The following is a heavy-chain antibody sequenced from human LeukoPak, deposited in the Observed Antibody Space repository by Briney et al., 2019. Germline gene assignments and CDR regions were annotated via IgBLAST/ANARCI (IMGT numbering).Heavy chain of an antibody. CDR2: IYHSGST. V-gene: IGHV4-39*07. D-gene: IGHD2-2*01. CDR1: GGSISSSSYY. CDR3: ARGGEYQLQDAFDI. Sequence: SETLSLTCTVSGGSISSSSYYWGWIRQPPGKGLEWIGSIYHSGSTYYNPSLKSRVTISVDTSKNQFSLKLSSVTAADTAVYYCARGGEYQLQDAFDIWGQGTMVTVSS. J-gene: IGHJ3*02.